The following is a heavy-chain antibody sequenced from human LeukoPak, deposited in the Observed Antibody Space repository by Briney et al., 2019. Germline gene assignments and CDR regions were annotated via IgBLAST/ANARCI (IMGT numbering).Heavy chain of an antibody. CDR2: ISGNGGVI. D-gene: IGHD7-27*01. CDR1: GFTFSDNY. Sequence: GGSLRLSCAASGFTFSDNYMTWVRQAPGKGLEWLSYISGNGGVIQYADSVKGRFTISRDNAKNSLYLQMNSLRAEDTAVYYCARLGFHYYMDVWGKGTTVTVSS. V-gene: IGHV3-11*04. CDR3: ARLGFHYYMDV. J-gene: IGHJ6*03.